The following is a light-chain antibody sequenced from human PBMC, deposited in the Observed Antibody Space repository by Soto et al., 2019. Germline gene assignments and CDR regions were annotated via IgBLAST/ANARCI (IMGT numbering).Light chain of an antibody. V-gene: IGKV1-39*01. CDR1: QSISSY. Sequence: DIQMTQSPSSLSASVGDRVTITCRASQSISSYLNWYQQKPGKAPKLLIYAASSLQSGVPSRFSGGGSGTDFTLTISSLQPEDFATYSCQQSYSTPPLTFGGGTKVEIK. CDR3: QQSYSTPPLT. CDR2: AAS. J-gene: IGKJ4*01.